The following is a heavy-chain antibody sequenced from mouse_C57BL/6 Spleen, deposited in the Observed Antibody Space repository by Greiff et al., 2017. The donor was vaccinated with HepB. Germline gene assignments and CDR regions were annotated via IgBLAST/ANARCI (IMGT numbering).Heavy chain of an antibody. CDR1: GYTFTSYW. D-gene: IGHD2-2*01. CDR2: INPSNGGT. CDR3: ASGYGYDGYYYAMDY. J-gene: IGHJ4*01. V-gene: IGHV1-53*01. Sequence: QVQLKQPGTELVKPGASVKLSCKASGYTFTSYWMHWVKQRPGQGLEWIGNINPSNGGTNYNEKFKSKATLTVDKSSSTAYMQLSSLTSEDSAVYYGASGYGYDGYYYAMDYWGQGTSVTVSS.